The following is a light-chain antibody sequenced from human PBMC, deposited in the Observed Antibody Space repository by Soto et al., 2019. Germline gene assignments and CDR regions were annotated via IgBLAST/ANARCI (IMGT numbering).Light chain of an antibody. Sequence: EIVLTQSPGTLSLSPGERATLSFRASQSVSSSYVAWYQQKPGQAPRLLIYGASSRATGIPARFSGSGSGTEFTLTISSLQSEDFAVYYCQQYNHWPTFGQGTKVDIK. V-gene: IGKV3D-15*01. CDR1: QSVSSS. CDR3: QQYNHWPT. CDR2: GAS. J-gene: IGKJ1*01.